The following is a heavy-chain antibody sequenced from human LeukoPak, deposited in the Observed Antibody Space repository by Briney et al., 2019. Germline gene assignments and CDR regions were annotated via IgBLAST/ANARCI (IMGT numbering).Heavy chain of an antibody. Sequence: SETLSLTCTVSGGSISSYYWSWIRQPPGKGLEWIGYIYYSGSTNYNPSLKSRVTISVDTSENQFSLKLSSVTAADTAVYYCARAIYDSSGYYYLFDYWGQGTLVTVSS. D-gene: IGHD3-22*01. CDR1: GGSISSYY. CDR2: IYYSGST. CDR3: ARAIYDSSGYYYLFDY. J-gene: IGHJ4*02. V-gene: IGHV4-59*01.